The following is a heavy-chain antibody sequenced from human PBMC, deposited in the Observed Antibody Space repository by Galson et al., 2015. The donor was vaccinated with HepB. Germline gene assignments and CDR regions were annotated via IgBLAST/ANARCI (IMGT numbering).Heavy chain of an antibody. J-gene: IGHJ4*02. CDR1: GFSLSTSGVG. D-gene: IGHD5-12*01. Sequence: PALVKPTQTLTLTCTFSGFSLSTSGVGVGWIRQPPGKALEWLALIYWDDDKRYSPSLKSRLTITKDTSKNQVVLTMTNMDPVDTATYYCAHRPPDIVATMGPFDYWGQGTLVTVSS. CDR2: IYWDDDK. V-gene: IGHV2-5*02. CDR3: AHRPPDIVATMGPFDY.